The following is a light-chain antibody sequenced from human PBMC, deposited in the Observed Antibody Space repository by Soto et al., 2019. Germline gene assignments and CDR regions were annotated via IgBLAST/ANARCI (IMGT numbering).Light chain of an antibody. J-gene: IGLJ2*01. CDR2: GNS. CDR3: QSYDSSLGGLV. Sequence: QLVLTQPPSVSGAPGQRVTISCTGSSSNIGAGYDVHWYQQLPGTAPKLLIYGNSNRPSGVPDRFSGSKSGTSASLAITGLQAEDEADYYCQSYDSSLGGLVFGGGTKVTVL. CDR1: SSNIGAGYD. V-gene: IGLV1-40*01.